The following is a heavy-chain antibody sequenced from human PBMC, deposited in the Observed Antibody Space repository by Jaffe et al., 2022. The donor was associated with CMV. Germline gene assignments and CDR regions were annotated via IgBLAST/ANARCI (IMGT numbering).Heavy chain of an antibody. V-gene: IGHV3-33*01. J-gene: IGHJ4*02. Sequence: QVQLVESGGGVVQPGRSLRLSCAASGFTFSSYGMHWVRQAPGKGLEWVAVIWYDGSNKYYADSVKGRFTISRDNSKNTLYLQMNSLRAEDTAVYYCARAPEVVLEYYFDYWGQGTLVTVSS. CDR2: IWYDGSNK. D-gene: IGHD3-3*01. CDR1: GFTFSSYG. CDR3: ARAPEVVLEYYFDY.